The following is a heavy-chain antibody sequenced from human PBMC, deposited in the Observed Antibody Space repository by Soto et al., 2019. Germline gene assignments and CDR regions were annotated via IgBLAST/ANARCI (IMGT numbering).Heavy chain of an antibody. CDR2: IYYSGST. D-gene: IGHD7-27*01. CDR3: ATEAHRGPNSAEFVY. J-gene: IGHJ4*02. CDR1: GSSISSGGYY. Sequence: HSEALSRTCTVSGSSISSGGYYWIWIRQHPGKGLEWIGYIYYSGSTYYNPSLKSRVTISIDTSKNQFSLKLSSVTAADTAVYFCATEAHRGPNSAEFVYWCQGPLLTLSS. V-gene: IGHV4-31*02.